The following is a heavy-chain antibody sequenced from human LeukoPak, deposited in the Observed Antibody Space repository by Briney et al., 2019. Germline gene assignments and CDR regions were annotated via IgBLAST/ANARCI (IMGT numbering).Heavy chain of an antibody. CDR3: ARVRGSLDYYMDV. V-gene: IGHV3-11*04. D-gene: IGHD3-10*01. CDR1: GFTFSDYY. Sequence: GGSLRLSCAASGFTFSDYYMSWIRQAPGKGLEWVSYISSSGSTIYYADSVKGRFTISRDNAKNPLYLQMNSLRAEDTAVYYCARVRGSLDYYMDVWGKGTTVTVSS. J-gene: IGHJ6*03. CDR2: ISSSGSTI.